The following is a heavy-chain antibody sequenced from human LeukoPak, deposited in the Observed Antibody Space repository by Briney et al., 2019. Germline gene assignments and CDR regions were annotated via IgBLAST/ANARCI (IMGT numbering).Heavy chain of an antibody. CDR3: AKRLALRGIAAVVDY. CDR2: ISGSGGST. V-gene: IGHV3-23*01. J-gene: IGHJ4*02. Sequence: GGSLRLSCAASGFTFSSYAMGWVRQAPGKGLEWVSAISGSGGSTYYADSVKGRFTISRDNSKNTLYLQMNSLRAEDTAVYYCAKRLALRGIAAVVDYWGQGTLVTVSS. D-gene: IGHD6-13*01. CDR1: GFTFSSYA.